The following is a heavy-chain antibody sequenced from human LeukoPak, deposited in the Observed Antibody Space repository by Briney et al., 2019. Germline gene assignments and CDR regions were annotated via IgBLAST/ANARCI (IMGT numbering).Heavy chain of an antibody. CDR1: GGSISSGSYY. CDR3: ARTYYYDSGNAFEI. V-gene: IGHV4-61*02. Sequence: PSQTLSLTCTVSGGSISSGSYYWSWIRQPAGKGLEWIGRIYTSGSTNYNPSLKSRVTMSLDTPKNQFSLKLSSVTAPDTAIYYCARTYYYDSGNAFEIWGEGTRVTVSS. CDR2: IYTSGST. J-gene: IGHJ3*02. D-gene: IGHD3-10*01.